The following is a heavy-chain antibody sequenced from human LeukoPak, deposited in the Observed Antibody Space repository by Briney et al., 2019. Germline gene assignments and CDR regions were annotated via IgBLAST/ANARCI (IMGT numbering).Heavy chain of an antibody. V-gene: IGHV4-61*02. J-gene: IGHJ4*02. D-gene: IGHD5-24*01. CDR2: IYPDGST. CDR3: ARGFDGYNFFDY. CDR1: GGSISSDDYY. Sequence: TLSLTCTVSGGSISSDDYYWTWIRQPAGKGLEWIGRIYPDGSTTYNPSLKSRVTISLDTSKNQFSLTLSSVTAADTAVFYCARGFDGYNFFDYWGQGTLATVSS.